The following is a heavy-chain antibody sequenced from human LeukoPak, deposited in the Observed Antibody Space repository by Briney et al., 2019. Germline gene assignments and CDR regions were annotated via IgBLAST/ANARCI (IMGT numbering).Heavy chain of an antibody. CDR1: GGTFSSYA. J-gene: IGHJ4*02. V-gene: IGHV1-69*04. Sequence: SVKVSCKASGGTFSSYAISWVRQAPGQGLEWMGRIIPILGIANYAQKFQGRVTITADKSTSTAYMELSSLRSEDTAVYYCARARVPCYYDSSGYDPDYWGQGTLVTVSS. CDR2: IIPILGIA. CDR3: ARARVPCYYDSSGYDPDY. D-gene: IGHD3-22*01.